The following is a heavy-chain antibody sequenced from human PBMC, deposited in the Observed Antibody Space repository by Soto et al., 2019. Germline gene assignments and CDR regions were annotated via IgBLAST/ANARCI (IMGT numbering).Heavy chain of an antibody. CDR2: IYYSGST. CDR1: GGSISSGDYY. D-gene: IGHD5-12*01. Sequence: PSETLSLTCTVSGGSISSGDYYWSWIRQPPGKGLEWIGYIYYSGSTYYNPSLKSRVTISVDTSKNQFSLKLSSVTAADTAVYYCAREGDGYNRFDYWGQGTLVTVSS. CDR3: AREGDGYNRFDY. J-gene: IGHJ4*02. V-gene: IGHV4-30-4*01.